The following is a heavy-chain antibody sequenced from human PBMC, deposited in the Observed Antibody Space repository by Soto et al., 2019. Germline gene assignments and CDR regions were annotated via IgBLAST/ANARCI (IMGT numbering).Heavy chain of an antibody. J-gene: IGHJ4*02. CDR2: IIAILGTA. CDR1: GGTFSSYA. CDR3: SETYYYDSRGSNLYY. D-gene: IGHD3-22*01. Sequence: VQLVQSGAEVKKPWSSVKVSCKASGGTFSSYAISWVRQDPGQWLEWMGWIIAILGTANYAHQFSGRVTITADESTSTADMEMRSMRSEDTAVYYCSETYYYDSRGSNLYYWGQGTLVNVTS. V-gene: IGHV1-69*01.